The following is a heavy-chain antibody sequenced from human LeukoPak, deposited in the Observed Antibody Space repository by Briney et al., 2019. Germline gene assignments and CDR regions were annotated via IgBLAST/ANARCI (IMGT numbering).Heavy chain of an antibody. CDR3: AREDYDYVWGSYRYVGTDY. D-gene: IGHD3-16*02. J-gene: IGHJ4*02. V-gene: IGHV3-7*03. Sequence: GGSLRLSCAASGFTFSSYSMNWVRQAPGKGLEWVANIKQDGSEKYYVDSVKGRFTISRDNAKNSLYLQMNSLRAEDTAVYYCAREDYDYVWGSYRYVGTDYWGQGTLVTVSS. CDR1: GFTFSSYS. CDR2: IKQDGSEK.